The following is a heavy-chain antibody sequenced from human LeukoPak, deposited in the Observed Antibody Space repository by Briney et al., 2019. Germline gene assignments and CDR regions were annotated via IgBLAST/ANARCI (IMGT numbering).Heavy chain of an antibody. CDR3: AIRRYYDSTGYLE. J-gene: IGHJ1*01. V-gene: IGHV4-39*01. CDR2: IYYSGST. Sequence: SETLSLTCTISGGFISSSSYYWGWIRPPPGKGLEWIGDIYYSGSTYYNPALKSRVSMSIDTSKNQFSLELRSVAAADTALYYCAIRRYYDSTGYLEWGQGTLVTVTS. D-gene: IGHD3-22*01. CDR1: GGFISSSSYY.